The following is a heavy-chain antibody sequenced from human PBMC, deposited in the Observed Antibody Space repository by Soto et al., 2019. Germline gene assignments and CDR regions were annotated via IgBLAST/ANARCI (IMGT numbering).Heavy chain of an antibody. CDR2: ISYHGSNK. D-gene: IGHD3-10*01. J-gene: IGHJ5*02. Sequence: GGSLRLSCAASGFTFSTYDMHWVRQAPGKGLEWVAGISYHGSNKSYAESVKGRFTISRDNSKNTLSLQMDSLRLEDTAVYYCVRGLAGGFDPWGQGTLVTVSS. CDR3: VRGLAGGFDP. CDR1: GFTFSTYD. V-gene: IGHV3-30-3*01.